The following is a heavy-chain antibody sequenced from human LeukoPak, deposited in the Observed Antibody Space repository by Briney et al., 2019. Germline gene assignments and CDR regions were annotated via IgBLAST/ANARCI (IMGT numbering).Heavy chain of an antibody. J-gene: IGHJ5*02. Sequence: PSETLSLTCAVYGGSFSGYYWSWIRQPPGKGLEWIGYIYYSGSTNYNPSLKSRVTISVDTSKNQFSLKLSSVTAADTAVYYCARHGFGVYSLDPWGQGTLVTVSS. CDR1: GGSFSGYY. D-gene: IGHD2-15*01. V-gene: IGHV4-59*08. CDR3: ARHGFGVYSLDP. CDR2: IYYSGST.